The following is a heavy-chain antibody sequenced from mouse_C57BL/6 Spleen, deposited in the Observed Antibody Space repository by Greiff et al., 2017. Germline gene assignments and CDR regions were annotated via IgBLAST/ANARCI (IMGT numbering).Heavy chain of an antibody. V-gene: IGHV1-80*01. D-gene: IGHD1-1*01. CDR1: GYAFSSYW. Sequence: VQLQQSGAELVKPGASVKISCKASGYAFSSYWMNWVTQRPGKGLEWIGQLYPGDGDTNYNGKFKGQATLPADKSSSTAYMQLSSLTSEDSAVYFCARGTTVVEAWFADWGQGTLVTGSA. CDR3: ARGTTVVEAWFAD. CDR2: LYPGDGDT. J-gene: IGHJ3*01.